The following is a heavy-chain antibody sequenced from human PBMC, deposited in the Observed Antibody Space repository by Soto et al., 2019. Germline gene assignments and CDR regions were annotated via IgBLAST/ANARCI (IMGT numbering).Heavy chain of an antibody. CDR3: AREGGARKGFTL. V-gene: IGHV3-20*04. J-gene: IGHJ4*02. D-gene: IGHD1-26*01. CDR1: RLKCGDSG. CDR2: IRWNGGMR. Sequence: VESGGDLARPGGSLRLSCTASRLKCGDSGMSWVRQVPGKGLEWVSGIRWNGGMRGYADSVRGRFTISRDNDKNCVFLQMDSLRVDDTALYYCAREGGARKGFTLWGRGTLVTVSS.